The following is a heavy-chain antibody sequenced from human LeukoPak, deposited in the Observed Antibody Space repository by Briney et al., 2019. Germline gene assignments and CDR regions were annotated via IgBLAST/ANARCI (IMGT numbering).Heavy chain of an antibody. CDR2: ISAYNGNT. CDR1: GYTFTSYV. D-gene: IGHD4-17*01. CDR3: ARGHGTTVTTFPFDY. J-gene: IGHJ4*02. Sequence: ASVKVSCKASGYTFTSYVISWVRQAPGQGLEWMGWISAYNGNTNYAQKLQGRVTMTTDTSTSTAYMELRSLRSDDTAVYYCARGHGTTVTTFPFDYWGQGTLVTVSS. V-gene: IGHV1-18*01.